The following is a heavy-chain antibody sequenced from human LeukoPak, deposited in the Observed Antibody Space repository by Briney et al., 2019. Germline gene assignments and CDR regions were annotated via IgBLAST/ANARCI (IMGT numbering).Heavy chain of an antibody. Sequence: GGFLRLSCAASGFTFSNYAMSWVRQAAGKGLEWVSGITDSGGRTYYADSVKGRFTISRDNSENRLYLQMNTLRAEDTAIYFFANSLPARWVTDYWGGGTLLTVPS. CDR1: GFTFSNYA. D-gene: IGHD2-2*01. CDR3: ANSLPARWVTDY. V-gene: IGHV3-23*01. CDR2: ITDSGGRT. J-gene: IGHJ4*02.